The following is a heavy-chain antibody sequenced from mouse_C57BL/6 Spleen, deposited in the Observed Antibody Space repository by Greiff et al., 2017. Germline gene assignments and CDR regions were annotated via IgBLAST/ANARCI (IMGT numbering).Heavy chain of an antibody. CDR1: GYTFTDYY. CDR2: INPNNGGT. V-gene: IGHV1-26*01. J-gene: IGHJ2*01. Sequence: VQLQQSGPELVKPGASVKISCKASGYTFTDYYMNWVKQSHGKSLEWIGDINPNNGGTSYNQTFKSKAILTVDKSSSTAYMELRSLTSEDTAVYYCARWGFLGDYWGQGTTLTVSS. CDR3: ARWGFLGDY.